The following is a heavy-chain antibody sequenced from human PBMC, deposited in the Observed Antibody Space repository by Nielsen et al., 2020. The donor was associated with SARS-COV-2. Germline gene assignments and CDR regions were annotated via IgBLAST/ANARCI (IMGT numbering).Heavy chain of an antibody. CDR1: GFTFSSYA. J-gene: IGHJ6*02. CDR2: ISYDGSNK. CDR3: ARGAVAGIPIPYYYYGMDV. V-gene: IGHV3-30*04. D-gene: IGHD6-19*01. Sequence: GESLKISCAASGFTFSSYAMHWVRQAPGKGLEWVAVISYDGSNKYYADSVKGRFTISRDNSKNTLYLQMNSLRAEDTAVYYCARGAVAGIPIPYYYYGMDVRGQGTTVTVSS.